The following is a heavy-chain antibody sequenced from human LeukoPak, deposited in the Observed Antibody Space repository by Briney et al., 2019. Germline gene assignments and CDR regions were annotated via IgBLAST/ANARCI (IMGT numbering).Heavy chain of an antibody. V-gene: IGHV4-59*01. CDR2: ISNGGST. D-gene: IGHD3-22*01. CDR3: ATVSTRGSPGYHYFFDS. Sequence: SKTLSLTCTVSGGSRSTTYWSWLRQPPGMGLEWVGYISNGGSTNYNPSLRSRVTISIDTSKNQFSLNLNSVTAADTAIYYCATVSTRGSPGYHYFFDSWGQGTLVTVSS. J-gene: IGHJ4*02. CDR1: GGSRSTTY.